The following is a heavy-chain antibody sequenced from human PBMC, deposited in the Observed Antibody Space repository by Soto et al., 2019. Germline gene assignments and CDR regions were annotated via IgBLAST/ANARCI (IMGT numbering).Heavy chain of an antibody. D-gene: IGHD2-2*03. V-gene: IGHV3-33*01. J-gene: IGHJ5*02. Sequence: PGGSLRLFCAASGFTFSSYGMHWVRQAPGKGLEWVAIIWYGGGNEYYADSVKGRFTISRDNSKNTLYLQMNSLRAEDTAVYYCARASFQMDSFDRWGQGTLVTSPQ. CDR1: GFTFSSYG. CDR3: ARASFQMDSFDR. CDR2: IWYGGGNE.